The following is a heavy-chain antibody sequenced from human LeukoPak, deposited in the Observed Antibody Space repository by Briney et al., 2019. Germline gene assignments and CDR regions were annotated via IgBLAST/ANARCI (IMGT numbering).Heavy chain of an antibody. D-gene: IGHD3-16*01. CDR2: IYHWWST. CDR1: GYPISRRDY. Sequence: PSETLSLTRAVSGYPISRRDYRAWTRQPPGKGLEWIGHIYHWWSTYYNPSLKSRVTISVDTSKNQFSLKLSSVTAADTAVYFCARGGYYYYHIDVWGKGTTVTVSS. CDR3: ARGGYYYYHIDV. J-gene: IGHJ6*03. V-gene: IGHV4-38-2*01.